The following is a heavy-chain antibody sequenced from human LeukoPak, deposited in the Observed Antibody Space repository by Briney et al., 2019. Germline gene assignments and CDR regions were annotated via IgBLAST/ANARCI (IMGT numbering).Heavy chain of an antibody. CDR1: GGTFSSYA. Sequence: ASVKVSCKASGGTFSSYAISWVRQAPGQGLEWMGWISAYNGNTNYAQKLQGRVTMTTDTSTSTAYMELRSLRSDDTAVYYCARVRWDWFDPWGQGTLVTVSS. CDR2: ISAYNGNT. CDR3: ARVRWDWFDP. J-gene: IGHJ5*02. D-gene: IGHD4-23*01. V-gene: IGHV1-18*01.